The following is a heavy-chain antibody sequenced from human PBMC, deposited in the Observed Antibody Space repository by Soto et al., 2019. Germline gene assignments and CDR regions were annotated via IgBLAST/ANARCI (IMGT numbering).Heavy chain of an antibody. V-gene: IGHV6-1*01. J-gene: IGHJ4*02. Sequence: QVQLQQSGPGLVKPSQTLSLTCALSGGRVSPNDSTWNWIRQSPSVGIEWLGMTYYRSKWYSDYAVSVKRQINTTPDTSKNQFSLQRNSVTPEDTAVYFCARLVGTSWFDYWGQGTLVTVSS. D-gene: IGHD6-13*01. CDR1: GGRVSPNDST. CDR3: ARLVGTSWFDY. CDR2: TYYRSKWYS.